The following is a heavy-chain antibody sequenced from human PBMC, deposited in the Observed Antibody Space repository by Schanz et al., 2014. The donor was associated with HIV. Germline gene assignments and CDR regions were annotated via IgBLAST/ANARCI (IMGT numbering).Heavy chain of an antibody. V-gene: IGHV1-69*06. D-gene: IGHD2-15*01. CDR1: GGTFISYA. CDR3: ARGTYSTPVQYYFYYGMDV. CDR2: IIPNFDTP. Sequence: QVQLVQSGAEVKKPGSSVRVSCKASGGTFISYAVSWVRQAPGQGLEWMGGIIPNFDTPKYAPKFQGRLTITADKSTSTVSLELSSLRFEDTAVYYCARGTYSTPVQYYFYYGMDVWGLGTTVTVSS. J-gene: IGHJ6*02.